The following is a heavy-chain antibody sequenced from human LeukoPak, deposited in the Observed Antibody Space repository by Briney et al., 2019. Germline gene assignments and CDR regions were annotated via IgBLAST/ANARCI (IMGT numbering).Heavy chain of an antibody. J-gene: IGHJ4*02. CDR1: GFTVSSNY. Sequence: GGSLRLSCAASGFTVSSNYMSWVRQAPGKGLEWVAVIYSGGSTYYADSVKGRFTISRDNSKNTLYRQMNSLRAEDTAVYYCARGGHAKLYSYGRYSFDYWGQGTLVTVSS. CDR3: ARGGHAKLYSYGRYSFDY. CDR2: IYSGGST. D-gene: IGHD5-18*01. V-gene: IGHV3-53*01.